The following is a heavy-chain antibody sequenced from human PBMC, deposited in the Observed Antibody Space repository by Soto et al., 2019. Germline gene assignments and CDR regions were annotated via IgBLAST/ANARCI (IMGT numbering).Heavy chain of an antibody. J-gene: IGHJ6*02. CDR1: GFTFSSYA. CDR3: AKNPGIAEAGKDGMDV. V-gene: IGHV3-23*01. Sequence: PGGSLRLSCAASGFTFSSYAMSWVRQAPGKGLEWVSAISGSGGSTYYADSVKGRFTISRDNSKNTLYLQMNSLRAEDTAVYYCAKNPGIAEAGKDGMDVWGQGTAVTVSS. CDR2: ISGSGGST. D-gene: IGHD6-13*01.